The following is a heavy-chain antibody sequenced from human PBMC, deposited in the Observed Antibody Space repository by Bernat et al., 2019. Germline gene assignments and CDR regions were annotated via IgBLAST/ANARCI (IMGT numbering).Heavy chain of an antibody. CDR3: ARAPYYDFWSGQLDAFDI. D-gene: IGHD3-3*01. J-gene: IGHJ3*02. Sequence: QVQLQESGPGLVKPSETLSLTCTVSGGSISSYYWSWIRQPPGKGLEWIGYIYYSGSTNYNPSLKSRVTISVDKSKNQFSLKLSSVTAADTAVYYCARAPYYDFWSGQLDAFDIWGQGTMVTVSS. CDR2: IYYSGST. V-gene: IGHV4-59*12. CDR1: GGSISSYY.